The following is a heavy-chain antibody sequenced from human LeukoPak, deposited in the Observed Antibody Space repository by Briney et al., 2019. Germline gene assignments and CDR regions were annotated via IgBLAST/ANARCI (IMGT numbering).Heavy chain of an antibody. V-gene: IGHV3-48*03. CDR2: ISSSGSTI. CDR1: GFTFSSYE. Sequence: PGGSLRLSCAASGFTFSSYEMNWVRQAPGKGLEWVSYISSSGSTIYYADSVKGRFTISRDNAKNSLYLQMNSLRAEDTAVYYCAKRLGPTTMLRGVIIGYTSFDYWGQGTLVTVSS. CDR3: AKRLGPTTMLRGVIIGYTSFDY. J-gene: IGHJ4*02. D-gene: IGHD3-10*01.